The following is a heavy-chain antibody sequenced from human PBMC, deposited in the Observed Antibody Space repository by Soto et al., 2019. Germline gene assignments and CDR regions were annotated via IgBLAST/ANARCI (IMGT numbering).Heavy chain of an antibody. V-gene: IGHV4-38-2*02. CDR2: IYHSGST. D-gene: IGHD3-22*01. Sequence: SETLSLTCAVSGYSISSGYYWGCIRQPPGKGLEWIGSIYHSGSTYYNPSLKSRVTISVDTSKNQFSLKLSSVTAADTAVYYCARENEENYYDSSGYYRPSDWYFDLWGRGTLVTVS. CDR1: GYSISSGYY. J-gene: IGHJ2*01. CDR3: ARENEENYYDSSGYYRPSDWYFDL.